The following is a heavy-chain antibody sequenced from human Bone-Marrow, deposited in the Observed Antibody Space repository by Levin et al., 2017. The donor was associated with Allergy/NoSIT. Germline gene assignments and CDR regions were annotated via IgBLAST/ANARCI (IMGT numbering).Heavy chain of an antibody. Sequence: GGSLRLSCAASGFTFSSYWMHWVRQAPGKGLVWVSRINSDGSSTSYADSVKGRFTISRDNAKNTLYLQMNSLRAEDTAVYYCARPFSGFPYWYFDLWGRGTLVTVSS. CDR2: INSDGSST. J-gene: IGHJ2*01. CDR3: ARPFSGFPYWYFDL. D-gene: IGHD6-19*01. V-gene: IGHV3-74*01. CDR1: GFTFSSYW.